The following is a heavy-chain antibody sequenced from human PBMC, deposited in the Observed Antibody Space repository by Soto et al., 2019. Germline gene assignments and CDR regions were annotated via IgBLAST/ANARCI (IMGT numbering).Heavy chain of an antibody. J-gene: IGHJ4*02. D-gene: IGHD3-10*01. CDR2: IFSNDEK. CDR1: GFSLSNARMG. Sequence: ESGPTLVNPTETLTLTCTVSGFSLSNARMGVSWIRQPPGKALEWLAHIFSNDEKSYSTSLKSRLTISKDTSKSQVVLTMTNMDPVDTATYYCARIRAVRGVIRFDYWGQGTLVTVSS. V-gene: IGHV2-26*01. CDR3: ARIRAVRGVIRFDY.